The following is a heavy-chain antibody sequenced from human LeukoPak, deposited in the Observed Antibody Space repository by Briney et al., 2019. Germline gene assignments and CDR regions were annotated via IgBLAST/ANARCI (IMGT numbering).Heavy chain of an antibody. CDR1: GYTFTSYY. Sequence: ASVTVSCKASGYTFTSYYMHWVRQAPGQGLEWMGVINPSAGNTRYAQKFQGRVTMTRDTSTSTVYMEMSSLRSEDTAVYYCARGKAVTDPLGYFDYWGQGTLVTVSS. CDR2: INPSAGNT. V-gene: IGHV1-46*01. J-gene: IGHJ4*02. CDR3: ARGKAVTDPLGYFDY. D-gene: IGHD4-11*01.